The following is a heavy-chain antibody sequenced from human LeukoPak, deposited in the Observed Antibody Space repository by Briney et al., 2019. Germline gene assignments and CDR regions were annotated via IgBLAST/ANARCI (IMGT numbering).Heavy chain of an antibody. CDR2: INPNSGGT. CDR3: ARDHSSGWYGDY. CDR1: GYTFIGYY. J-gene: IGHJ4*02. Sequence: ASVKVSCKASGYTFIGYYMHWVRQAPGQGLEWMGWINPNSGGTNYAQKFQGRVTMTRDTSISTAYMELSRLRSDDTAVYYCARDHSSGWYGDYWGQGTLVTVSS. D-gene: IGHD6-19*01. V-gene: IGHV1-2*02.